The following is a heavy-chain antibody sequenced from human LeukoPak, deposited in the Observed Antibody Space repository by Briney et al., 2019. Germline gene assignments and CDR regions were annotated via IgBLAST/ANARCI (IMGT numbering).Heavy chain of an antibody. D-gene: IGHD2-2*02. CDR3: ASRGYCSSTSCYMYYYYMDV. V-gene: IGHV3-11*01. CDR1: GFTFSDYY. Sequence: GGSLRLSCAASGFTFSDYYMSWIRQAPGKGLEWVSYISSSGSTMYYADSAKGRFTISRDNSKNTLYLQMNSLRAEDTAVYYCASRGYCSSTSCYMYYYYMDVWGKGTTVTVSS. J-gene: IGHJ6*03. CDR2: ISSSGSTM.